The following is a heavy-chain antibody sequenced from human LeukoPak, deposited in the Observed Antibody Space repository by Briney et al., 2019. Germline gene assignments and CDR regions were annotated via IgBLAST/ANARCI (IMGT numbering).Heavy chain of an antibody. CDR3: AKDIQSVSSSPDAFDI. CDR2: LSLDSGNI. J-gene: IGHJ3*02. Sequence: PGGSLRFSCAGSGFTCDDYAMHWLPQGPGKGLEGVSVLSLDSGNIAQADSVKGRFTISRHNAKHSLYLQMNSLRAEDMALYYCAKDIQSVSSSPDAFDIWGQGTMVTVS. CDR1: GFTCDDYA. D-gene: IGHD6-13*01. V-gene: IGHV3-9*03.